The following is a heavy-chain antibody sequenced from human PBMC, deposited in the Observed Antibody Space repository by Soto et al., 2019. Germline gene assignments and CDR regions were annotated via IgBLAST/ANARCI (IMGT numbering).Heavy chain of an antibody. Sequence: QVQLVESGGGVVQPGRSLRLSCAASGFTFSSYGMHWVRQAPGKGLEWVAVISYDGSNKYYADSVKGRFTISRDNSKNTLYLQMNSLRAEDTAVYYCAKVFRGGAVDYWGQGTLVTVSS. J-gene: IGHJ4*02. CDR1: GFTFSSYG. V-gene: IGHV3-30*18. CDR3: AKVFRGGAVDY. D-gene: IGHD3-16*01. CDR2: ISYDGSNK.